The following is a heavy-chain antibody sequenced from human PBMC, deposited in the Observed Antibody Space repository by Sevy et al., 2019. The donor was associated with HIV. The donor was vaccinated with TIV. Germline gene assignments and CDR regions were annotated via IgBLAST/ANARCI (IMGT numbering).Heavy chain of an antibody. CDR3: AREDIRVAGIGYYFHS. Sequence: GGSLRLSCAASGFTFNSYWMSWVRQAPGKGLEWVAVIWYDGTNKEYADSVKGRFTISRDNSKNTLYLQMNSLRAEDTAVYYCAREDIRVAGIGYYFHSWGQGTLVTVSS. CDR2: IWYDGTNK. J-gene: IGHJ4*02. V-gene: IGHV3-33*08. CDR1: GFTFNSYW. D-gene: IGHD6-19*01.